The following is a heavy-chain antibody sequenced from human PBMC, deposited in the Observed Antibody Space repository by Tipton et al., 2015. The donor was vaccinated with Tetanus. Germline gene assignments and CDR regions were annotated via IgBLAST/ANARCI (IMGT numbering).Heavy chain of an antibody. Sequence: TLSLTCAVSGVSIRNGGYSWSWIRQPAGKGLEWIGYTYHTGGTYYNPSLKSRVTISVDRSNNQFSLRLTSVTAADTVVYYCATQTDNWFDPWGQGTLVTVSS. CDR3: ATQTDNWFDP. V-gene: IGHV4-30-2*01. J-gene: IGHJ5*02. CDR2: TYHTGGT. CDR1: GVSIRNGGYS.